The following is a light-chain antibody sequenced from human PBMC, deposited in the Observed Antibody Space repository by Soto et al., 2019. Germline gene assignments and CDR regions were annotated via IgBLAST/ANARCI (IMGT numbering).Light chain of an antibody. CDR1: SSDVGGYNY. Sequence: QSALTQPASVSGSPGQSITISCTGTSSDVGGYNYVSWYQQHPGKAPKLMIYEVSNRPSGVSNRFSGSKSGNTASLTISGLQAEGEADYHCTSYTGSSTPYVFGTGTKVTVL. J-gene: IGLJ1*01. CDR2: EVS. V-gene: IGLV2-14*01. CDR3: TSYTGSSTPYV.